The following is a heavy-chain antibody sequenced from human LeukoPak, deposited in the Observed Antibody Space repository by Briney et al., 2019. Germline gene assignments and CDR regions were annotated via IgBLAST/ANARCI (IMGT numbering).Heavy chain of an antibody. V-gene: IGHV3-21*01. D-gene: IGHD2-2*01. CDR1: GFTFSSYS. Sequence: GGSLRLSCAASGFTFSSYSMNWVRQAPGKGLEWVSSASSTSNYIYYADSVKGRSTISRDNAKSSLYLQMNSLRGEDTAVYYCARGLYCSSTSCQYFDYWGQGTLVTVSP. CDR2: ASSTSNYI. CDR3: ARGLYCSSTSCQYFDY. J-gene: IGHJ4*02.